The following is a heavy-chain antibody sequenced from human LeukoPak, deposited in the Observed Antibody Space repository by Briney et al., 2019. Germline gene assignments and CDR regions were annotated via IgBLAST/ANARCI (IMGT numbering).Heavy chain of an antibody. CDR1: GYTFTGYY. J-gene: IGHJ4*02. CDR3: ARVEMATILDY. V-gene: IGHV1-2*06. CDR2: INPNSGGT. D-gene: IGHD5-24*01. Sequence: GASVKVSCKASGYTFTGYYMHWVRQAPGQGLEWMGRINPNSGGTNYAQKFQGRVTMTRDTSISTAYMGLSRLRSDDTAVYYCARVEMATILDYWGQGTLVTVSS.